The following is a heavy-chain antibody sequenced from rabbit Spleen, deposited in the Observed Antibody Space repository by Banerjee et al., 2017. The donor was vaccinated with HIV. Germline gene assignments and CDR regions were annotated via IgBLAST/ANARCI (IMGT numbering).Heavy chain of an antibody. D-gene: IGHD1-1*01. Sequence: EQLEESGGGLVKPEGSLKLSCTASGFSFSNKAVMCWVRQAPGKGLEWIACINAVTGKAVYASWAKGRFTFSKTSSTTVTLRMTSLTAADRATYFCARDLVAVIGWNFNLWGQGTLVTVS. CDR2: INAVTGKA. CDR3: ARDLVAVIGWNFNL. J-gene: IGHJ4*01. CDR1: GFSFSNKAV. V-gene: IGHV1S45*01.